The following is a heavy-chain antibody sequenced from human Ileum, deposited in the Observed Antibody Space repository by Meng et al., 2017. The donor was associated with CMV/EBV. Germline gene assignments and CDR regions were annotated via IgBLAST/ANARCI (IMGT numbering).Heavy chain of an antibody. CDR2: IGNRGSDI. CDR3: ARGPTTIISGRRFDP. V-gene: IGHV3-11*01. Sequence: FGFTLRDEYMSWMRQAPGKGLEWISYIGNRGSDISYADSVKGRFTVSRDNAKSTVFLQMNGLRVDDTAVYYCARGPTTIISGRRFDPWGQGTLVTVSS. J-gene: IGHJ5*02. D-gene: IGHD3-9*01. CDR1: GFTLRDEY.